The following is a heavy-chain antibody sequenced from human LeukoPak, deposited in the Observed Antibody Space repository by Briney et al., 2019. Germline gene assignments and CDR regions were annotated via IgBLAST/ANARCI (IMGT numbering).Heavy chain of an antibody. V-gene: IGHV4-39*01. J-gene: IGHJ5*02. CDR3: ARHGRRRTTVVNWLDP. CDR1: GGSISSSSYY. D-gene: IGHD4-23*01. CDR2: IYYSGST. Sequence: KPSETLSLTCTVSGGSISSSSYYWGWIRQPPGKGLEWIGSIYYSGSTYYNPSLKSRVTISVDTSKTQFSLKLSSATAADTAVYYCARHGRRRTTVVNWLDPWGQGTLVTVSS.